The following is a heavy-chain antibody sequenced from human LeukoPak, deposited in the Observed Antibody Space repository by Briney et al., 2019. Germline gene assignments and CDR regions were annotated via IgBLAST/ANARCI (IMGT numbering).Heavy chain of an antibody. CDR1: GGSISSGSYY. D-gene: IGHD3-10*01. CDR3: ARGGARGSSAFDV. Sequence: ASETLSLTCTVSGGSISSGSYYWSWIRQPAGKGLEWIGRIYTSGSTNYNPSLKSRVTISVDTSKNQFSLKLSSVTAADTAVYYCARGGARGSSAFDVWGQGTMVIVSA. J-gene: IGHJ3*01. CDR2: IYTSGST. V-gene: IGHV4-61*02.